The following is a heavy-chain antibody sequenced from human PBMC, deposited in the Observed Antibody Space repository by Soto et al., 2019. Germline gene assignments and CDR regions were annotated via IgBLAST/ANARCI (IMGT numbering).Heavy chain of an antibody. D-gene: IGHD6-19*01. CDR2: IYWDDSQ. CDR1: GFYLAGTEVG. V-gene: IGHV2-5*02. CDR3: AHGSGWLSDY. Sequence: QITLKESGPTLVKPTETLSLTSSSFGFYLAGTEVGVGWIRQPPGKALEWVALIYWDDSQVYRPSLNNRVTLTKDTSKNQVVLTMTNMDPVDTGTYFCAHGSGWLSDYWGQGILVTVSS. J-gene: IGHJ4*02.